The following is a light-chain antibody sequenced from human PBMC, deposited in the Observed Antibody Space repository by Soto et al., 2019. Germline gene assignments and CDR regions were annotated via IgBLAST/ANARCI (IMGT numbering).Light chain of an antibody. CDR2: AAS. CDR1: QSISSY. V-gene: IGKV1-39*01. CDR3: QQRYSTTRT. Sequence: IQMTQSPSSLSASVGYRVTITCRASQSISSYLNWYQQKPGKAPKILIYAASSLQSGVPSRFSVSVSGTDGTITISRLQPEDGPTYYCQQRYSTTRTFCQGTKVDIK. J-gene: IGKJ1*01.